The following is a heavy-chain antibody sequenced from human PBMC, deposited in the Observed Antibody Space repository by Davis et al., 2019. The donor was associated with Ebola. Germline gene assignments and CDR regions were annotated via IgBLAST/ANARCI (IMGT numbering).Heavy chain of an antibody. V-gene: IGHV3-11*01. CDR2: ITGSGSPI. Sequence: LSLTCAVSGGSISSSNWWSWIRQAPGKGLEWVAYITGSGSPIYYADSVKGRFTISRDNAKNSLYLRLNSLRAEDTAMYYCARALLLASCGGDCYSGAFDIWGQGTMVTVSS. CDR3: ARALLLASCGGDCYSGAFDI. J-gene: IGHJ3*02. CDR1: GGSISSSNW. D-gene: IGHD2-21*02.